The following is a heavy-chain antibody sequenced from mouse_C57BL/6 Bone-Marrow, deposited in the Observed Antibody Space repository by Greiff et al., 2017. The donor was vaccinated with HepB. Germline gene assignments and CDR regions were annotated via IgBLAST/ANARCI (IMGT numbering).Heavy chain of an antibody. CDR2: IYWDDDK. D-gene: IGHD2-4*01. J-gene: IGHJ2*01. Sequence: QVTLKVSGPGLLQSSQTLSLTCSFSGFSLSTSGMGLSWLRQPSGMGLVWLVHIYWDDDKRYHPSLKSRLTISKDTSRNQVFLKITSGDTTDTATDDCALRNEYDEFDYWGQGTTLTVSS. V-gene: IGHV8-12*01. CDR1: GFSLSTSGMG. CDR3: ALRNEYDEFDY.